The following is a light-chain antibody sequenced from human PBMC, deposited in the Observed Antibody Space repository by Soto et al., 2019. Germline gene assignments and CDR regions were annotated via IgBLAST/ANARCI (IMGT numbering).Light chain of an antibody. CDR3: LQYGRSSWT. J-gene: IGKJ1*01. Sequence: EIVLTQSPGTLSLSPGDRATLSCRATQSISTNYLAWYQQRKPGQAPRLLIYDASRRAPGVPDRFSGSGSGTDFTLAISRLGPEDWAVYYCLQYGRSSWTFGQGTKVEI. CDR1: QSISTNY. CDR2: DAS. V-gene: IGKV3-20*01.